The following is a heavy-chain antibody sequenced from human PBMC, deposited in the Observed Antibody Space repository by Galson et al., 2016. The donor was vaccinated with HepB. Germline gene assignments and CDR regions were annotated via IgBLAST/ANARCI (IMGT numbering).Heavy chain of an antibody. V-gene: IGHV1-18*01. CDR3: ARPIYDILTGSPGGMDV. CDR2: ISAYNGNR. D-gene: IGHD3-9*01. CDR1: DYTFSSYG. Sequence: SVKVSCKAFDYTFSSYGISWVRQAPGQGLEWLGWISAYNGNRDYAQKFQGRPPLTTDTSTSTGYMELRSLRSDDTAVYYCARPIYDILTGSPGGMDVWGQGTTVTVSS. J-gene: IGHJ6*02.